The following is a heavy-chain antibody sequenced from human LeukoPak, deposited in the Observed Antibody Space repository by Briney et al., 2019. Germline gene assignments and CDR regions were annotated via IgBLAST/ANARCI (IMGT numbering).Heavy chain of an antibody. Sequence: SETLSLTCTVSGGSISSYYWSWIRQPPGKGLEWIGYIYYTGSTYYSPSLKSRATIFVDTSKNQFSLELNSVTAADTAVYYCTTSRTNDCSSPSCYTDYWGQGTLVTVSS. J-gene: IGHJ4*02. CDR2: IYYTGST. D-gene: IGHD2-2*02. CDR3: TTSRTNDCSSPSCYTDY. CDR1: GGSISSYY. V-gene: IGHV4-59*04.